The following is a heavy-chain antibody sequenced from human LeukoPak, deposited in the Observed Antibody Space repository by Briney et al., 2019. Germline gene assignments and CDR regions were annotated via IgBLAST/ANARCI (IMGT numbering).Heavy chain of an antibody. D-gene: IGHD3-10*01. V-gene: IGHV4-59*05. CDR1: GGYTGSHY. CDR3: ARQDIWFGELVV. J-gene: IGHJ6*02. Sequence: PETLSLTCTVSGGYTGSHYWSWIRQPAGKGLEWTGSISDSGSTYYSPSLKSRVTISVDTSKNQFSLKLRLVTAADTAVYYCARQDIWFGELVVWGQGTTVTVSS. CDR2: ISDSGST.